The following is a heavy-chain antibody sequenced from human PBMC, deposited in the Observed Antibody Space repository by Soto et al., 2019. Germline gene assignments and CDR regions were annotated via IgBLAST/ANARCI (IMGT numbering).Heavy chain of an antibody. CDR1: GYTFTSYG. D-gene: IGHD3-3*01. Sequence: ASVKVSCKSSGYTFTSYGISWVRQAPGQGLEWMGWISAYNGNTNYAQKLQGRVTMTTDTSTSTAYMELRRLRSDDTAVYYCATNPYYDFWSGSPQFYYYYGMEVW. CDR2: ISAYNGNT. V-gene: IGHV1-18*01. J-gene: IGHJ6*01. CDR3: ATNPYYDFWSGSPQFYYYYGMEV.